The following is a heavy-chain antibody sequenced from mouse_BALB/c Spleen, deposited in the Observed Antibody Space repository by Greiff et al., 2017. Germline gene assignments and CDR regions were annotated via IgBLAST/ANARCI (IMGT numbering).Heavy chain of an antibody. CDR2: INPSTGYT. V-gene: IGHV1-7*01. CDR3: AIGITWFAY. Sequence: VQLQQSGAELAKPGASVKMSCKASGYTFTSYWMHWVKQRPGQGLEWIGYINPSTGYTEYNQKFKDKATLTADKSSSTAYMQLSSLTSEDSAVYYCAIGITWFAYWGQGTLVTVSA. D-gene: IGHD2-4*01. J-gene: IGHJ3*01. CDR1: GYTFTSYW.